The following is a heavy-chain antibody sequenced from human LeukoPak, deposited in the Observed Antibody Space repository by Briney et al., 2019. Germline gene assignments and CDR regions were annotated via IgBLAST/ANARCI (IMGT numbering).Heavy chain of an antibody. CDR2: IYYSGST. CDR3: ARATVRQLYYFGY. V-gene: IGHV4-59*08. CDR1: GGSISSYY. D-gene: IGHD2-2*01. J-gene: IGHJ4*02. Sequence: SETLSLTCTVSGGSISSYYWSWIRQPPGKGLEWIGYIYYSGSTNYNPSLKSRVTISVDTSKNQFSLKLSSVTAADTAVYYCARATVRQLYYFGYWGQGTLVTVSS.